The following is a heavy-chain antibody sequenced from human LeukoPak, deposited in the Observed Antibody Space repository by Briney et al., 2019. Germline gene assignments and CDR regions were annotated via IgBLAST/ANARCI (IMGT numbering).Heavy chain of an antibody. J-gene: IGHJ4*02. CDR1: GFTFGSYA. Sequence: GGSLRLSCAASGFTFGSYAMSWVRRAPGKGLEWVSAISSSGGSTYCADSVKGRFTISRDNSKNTLYLQMNSLRAEDTAVYYCAKHPYRYDILTGYYPLYYFDYWGQGTLVTVSS. CDR3: AKHPYRYDILTGYYPLYYFDY. D-gene: IGHD3-9*01. V-gene: IGHV3-23*01. CDR2: ISSSGGST.